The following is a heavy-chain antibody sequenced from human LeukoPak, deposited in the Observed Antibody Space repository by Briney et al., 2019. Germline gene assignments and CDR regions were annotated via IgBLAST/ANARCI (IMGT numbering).Heavy chain of an antibody. D-gene: IGHD3-10*01. Sequence: ASVKVSCKDSGYTFINNWMHWVRHAPGQGLEWIGLINPTGTGTLYAQKFQGRVTMTRDMSTSTDYMELSSLRSEDTAVYYCARDNSVGDIAWWFDPWGQGTLLTVSS. V-gene: IGHV1-46*01. CDR2: INPTGTGT. J-gene: IGHJ5*02. CDR3: ARDNSVGDIAWWFDP. CDR1: GYTFINNW.